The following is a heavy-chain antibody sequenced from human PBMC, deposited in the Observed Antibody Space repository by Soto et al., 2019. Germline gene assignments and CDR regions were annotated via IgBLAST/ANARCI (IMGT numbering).Heavy chain of an antibody. J-gene: IGHJ5*02. V-gene: IGHV4-4*07. CDR2: IYTSGST. CDR3: ARSRITIFGVVIINWFDP. Sequence: SETLSLTCTVSGGSISSYYWSWIRQPAGKGLEWIGRIYTSGSTNYNPSLKSRVTMSVDTSKNQFSLKLSSVTAADTAVYYCARSRITIFGVVIINWFDPWGQGTLVTVPQ. D-gene: IGHD3-3*01. CDR1: GGSISSYY.